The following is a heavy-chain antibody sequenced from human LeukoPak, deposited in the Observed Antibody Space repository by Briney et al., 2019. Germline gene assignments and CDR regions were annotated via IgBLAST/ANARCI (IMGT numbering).Heavy chain of an antibody. CDR3: AREGALYRPLDY. D-gene: IGHD2-8*01. CDR2: VHLDGRT. CDR1: GGSITTTNW. V-gene: IGHV4-4*02. Sequence: PSGTLSLTCGVSGGSITTTNWWTWLRQPPGKGLEWIGEVHLDGRTNHNPSLESRLTISVDLSENHISLRLTSVTAADTAVYYCAREGALYRPLDYSGQGTLVTVSS. J-gene: IGHJ4*02.